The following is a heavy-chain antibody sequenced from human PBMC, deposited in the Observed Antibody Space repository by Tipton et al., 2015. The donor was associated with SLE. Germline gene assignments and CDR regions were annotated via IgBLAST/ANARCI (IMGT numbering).Heavy chain of an antibody. CDR3: ARGRGFWGVVDY. J-gene: IGHJ4*02. CDR1: GGSISSHY. D-gene: IGHD3-16*01. V-gene: IGHV4-59*11. Sequence: LRLSCTVSGGSISSHYWSWIRQPPGKGLEWIGYIYYSGSTNYNPSLKSRVTISVDTSKNQFSLKLSSVTAADTAVYYCARGRGFWGVVDYWGQGILVTVSS. CDR2: IYYSGST.